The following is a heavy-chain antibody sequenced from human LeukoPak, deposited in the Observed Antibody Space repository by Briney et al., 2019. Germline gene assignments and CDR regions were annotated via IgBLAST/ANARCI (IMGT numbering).Heavy chain of an antibody. J-gene: IGHJ4*02. CDR1: GVSISRYY. V-gene: IGHV4-4*07. CDR2: IYTIGST. D-gene: IGHD3-3*01. CDR3: ARSHYDFWSGSRNYFDY. Sequence: KASETLSLTCTVSGVSISRYYWSWIHQPAGKELDWIGRIYTIGSTNYNPSLKSRVTMSVDTSKNQLPLNLSPVTAADTAVYSCARSHYDFWSGSRNYFDYWGQGTLVTVSS.